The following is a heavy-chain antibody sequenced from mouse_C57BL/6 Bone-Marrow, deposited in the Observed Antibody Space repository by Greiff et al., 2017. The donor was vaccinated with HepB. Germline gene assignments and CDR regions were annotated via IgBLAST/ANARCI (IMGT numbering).Heavy chain of an antibody. CDR2: INYDGSST. J-gene: IGHJ3*01. D-gene: IGHD1-1*01. V-gene: IGHV5-16*01. CDR1: GFTFSDYY. Sequence: EVHLVESEGGLVQPGSSMKLSCTASGFTFSDYYMAWVRQVPEKGLEWVANINYDGSSTYYLDSLKSRFIISRDNAKNILYLQMSSLKSEDTATYYCARADYYGSSWAYWGQGTLVTVSA. CDR3: ARADYYGSSWAY.